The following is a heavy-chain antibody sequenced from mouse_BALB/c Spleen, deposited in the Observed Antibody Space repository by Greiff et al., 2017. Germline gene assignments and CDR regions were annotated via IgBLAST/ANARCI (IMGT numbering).Heavy chain of an antibody. J-gene: IGHJ1*01. CDR3: AREADGYYDYWYFDV. CDR1: GFSLTSYG. V-gene: IGHV2-9*02. CDR2: IWAGGST. Sequence: VQLVESGPGLVAPSQSLSITCTVSGFSLTSYGVHWVRQPPGKGLEWLGVIWAGGSTNYNSALMSRLSISKDNSKSQVFLKMNSLQTDDTAMYYCAREADGYYDYWYFDVWGAGTTVTVSS. D-gene: IGHD2-3*01.